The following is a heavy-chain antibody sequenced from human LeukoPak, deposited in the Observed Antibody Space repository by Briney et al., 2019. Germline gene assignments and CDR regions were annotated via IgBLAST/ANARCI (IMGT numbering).Heavy chain of an antibody. V-gene: IGHV3-7*01. J-gene: IGHJ4*02. CDR3: ARGVVYYDSSGLFDY. CDR2: IKQDGSEK. CDR1: GFTFSSYW. Sequence: GGSLRLSCAASGFTFSSYWMSWVRQAPGKGLEWVANIKQDGSEKYYVDSVKGRFTISRDNAKNSLYLQMNSLRAEDTAVYYCARGVVYYDSSGLFDYWGQGTLVTVSS. D-gene: IGHD3-22*01.